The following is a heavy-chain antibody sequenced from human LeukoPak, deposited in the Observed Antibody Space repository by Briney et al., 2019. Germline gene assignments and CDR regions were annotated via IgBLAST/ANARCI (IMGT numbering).Heavy chain of an antibody. V-gene: IGHV4-38-2*01. Sequence: SETLSLTCAVSGYPISSGYYWGWIRQPPGKGLEWIGSIYHSGSTYYNPSLKSRVTISVDTSKNQFSLKLSSVTAADTAVYYCARHPMQVGATQGYWGQGTLVTVSS. CDR2: IYHSGST. CDR3: ARHPMQVGATQGY. D-gene: IGHD1-26*01. CDR1: GYPISSGYY. J-gene: IGHJ4*02.